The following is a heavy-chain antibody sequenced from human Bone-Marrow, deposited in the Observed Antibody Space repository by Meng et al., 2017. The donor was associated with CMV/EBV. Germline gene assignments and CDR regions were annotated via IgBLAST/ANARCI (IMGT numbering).Heavy chain of an antibody. CDR2: ISSGGNT. V-gene: IGHV3-53*01. J-gene: IGHJ4*02. CDR1: GFTVTNTY. CDR3: ARSTYYDFWSGYTL. D-gene: IGHD3-3*01. Sequence: GESLKISCAASGFTVTNTYMSWVRQAPGKGLEWVSVISSGGNTSNADSVKGRFTMSRDNSRNTVYLQMNNLRGEDTAVYYCARSTYYDFWSGYTLWGQGTLVTVSS.